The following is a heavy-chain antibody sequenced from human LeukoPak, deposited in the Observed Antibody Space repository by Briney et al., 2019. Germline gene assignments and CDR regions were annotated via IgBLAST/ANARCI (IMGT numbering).Heavy chain of an antibody. CDR1: GFTFSGYP. V-gene: IGHV3-30-3*01. CDR3: ARVKGVITY. Sequence: GKSLRLSCAASGFTFSGYPIHWVRLAPGKGLEWVAVISYDGSNKYYADSVKGRFTISRDNSKNTLYLQMNSLRAEDTAVYYCARVKGVITYWGQGTLVTVSS. J-gene: IGHJ4*02. D-gene: IGHD3-10*01. CDR2: ISYDGSNK.